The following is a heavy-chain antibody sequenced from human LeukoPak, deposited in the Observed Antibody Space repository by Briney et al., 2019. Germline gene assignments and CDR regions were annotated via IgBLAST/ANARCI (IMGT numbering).Heavy chain of an antibody. CDR1: GGTFSSYA. Sequence: GASVKVSCKASGGTFSSYAISWVRQAPGQGLEWMGGVIPIFGTANYAQKFQGRVTITTDESTSTAYMELSSLRSEDTAVYYCAGYYDFWSGSYHYYMDVWGKGTTVTVSS. CDR3: AGYYDFWSGSYHYYMDV. D-gene: IGHD3-3*01. CDR2: VIPIFGTA. J-gene: IGHJ6*03. V-gene: IGHV1-69*05.